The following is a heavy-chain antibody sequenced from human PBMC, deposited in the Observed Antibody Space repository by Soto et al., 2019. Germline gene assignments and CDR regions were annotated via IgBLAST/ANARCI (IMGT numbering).Heavy chain of an antibody. Sequence: EVQLLESGGGLVQPGGSLRLSCAASGFTFSSYAMSWVRQAPGKGLEWVSAISGSGGSTYYADSVKGRFTISRDNSKNTLYLQMNSLRAEDTAVYYCAKVQSMIVVVISYPFDIWGQGTMVTVSS. CDR2: ISGSGGST. J-gene: IGHJ3*02. D-gene: IGHD3-22*01. CDR1: GFTFSSYA. V-gene: IGHV3-23*01. CDR3: AKVQSMIVVVISYPFDI.